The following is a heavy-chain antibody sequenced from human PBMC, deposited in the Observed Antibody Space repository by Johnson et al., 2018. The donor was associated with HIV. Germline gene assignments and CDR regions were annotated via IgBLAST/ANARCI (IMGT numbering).Heavy chain of an antibody. D-gene: IGHD1-7*01. Sequence: VQLVESGGGVVQPGRSLRLSCAASGFTFSSYAMHWVRQAPGQGLEWVAVISYDGSNKYYADSVKGRFTISRDNSKNTLYLQMNSRRAEDTAVYYCARDQAGTTDDAFDIWGQGTMVTVSS. J-gene: IGHJ3*02. V-gene: IGHV3-30-3*01. CDR2: ISYDGSNK. CDR3: ARDQAGTTDDAFDI. CDR1: GFTFSSYA.